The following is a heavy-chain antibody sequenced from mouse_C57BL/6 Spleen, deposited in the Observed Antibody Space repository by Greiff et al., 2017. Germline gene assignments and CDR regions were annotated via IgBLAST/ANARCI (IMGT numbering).Heavy chain of an antibody. V-gene: IGHV1-42*01. CDR1: GYSFTGYY. D-gene: IGHD1-1*01. Sequence: EVQRVESGPELVKPGASVKISCKASGYSFTGYYMNWVKQSPEKSLEWIGEINPSTGGTTYNQKFKAKATLTVDKSSSTAYMQLKSLTSEDSAVYYCARNDYYGSSSDYWGQGTTLTVSS. J-gene: IGHJ2*01. CDR3: ARNDYYGSSSDY. CDR2: INPSTGGT.